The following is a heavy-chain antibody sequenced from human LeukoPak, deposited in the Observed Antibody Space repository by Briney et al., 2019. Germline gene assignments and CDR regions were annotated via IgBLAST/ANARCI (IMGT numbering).Heavy chain of an antibody. CDR2: IIPIFGTP. CDR3: AKQGALRQDYYMDV. CDR1: GASFSSYA. J-gene: IGHJ6*03. V-gene: IGHV1-69*06. Sequence: SVKVSCKASGASFSSYAISWVRQAPGQGLEWMGRIIPIFGTPNYAQRFQGRVTITADIVSSTAYMEVNNLTSEDTAVYFCAKQGALRQDYYMDVWGRGTTVTVSS.